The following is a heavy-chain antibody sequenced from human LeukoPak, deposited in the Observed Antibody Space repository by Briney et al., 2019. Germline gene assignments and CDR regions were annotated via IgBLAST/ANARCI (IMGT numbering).Heavy chain of an antibody. D-gene: IGHD5-18*01. CDR1: GYTFTSFG. CDR3: TRDLGVDTTMIFFDY. CDR2: ISAYNGNT. Sequence: ASVKISCKASGYTFTSFGISWVRQAPGQGLEWMGWISAYNGNTNYAQKLQGRVTMTTDTSTSTAYMEIRSLRSDDTAVYYCTRDLGVDTTMIFFDYWGQGSLVTVSS. V-gene: IGHV1-18*01. J-gene: IGHJ4*02.